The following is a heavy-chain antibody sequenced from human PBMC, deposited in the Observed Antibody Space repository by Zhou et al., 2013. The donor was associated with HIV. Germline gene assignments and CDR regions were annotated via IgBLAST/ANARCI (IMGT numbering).Heavy chain of an antibody. Sequence: QVQLVQSGAEVKKPGASVKVSCKASGYTFTSYGISWVRQAPGQGLEWMGWISAYNGNTNYAQKLQGRVTMTTDTSTSTAYMELRSLRSDDTAVYYCAREGPYYYGSGTNERMMGGMDVWGQGTTVTVSS. D-gene: IGHD3-10*01. CDR2: ISAYNGNT. CDR1: GYTFTSYG. V-gene: IGHV1-18*01. J-gene: IGHJ6*02. CDR3: AREGPYYYGSGTNERMMGGMDV.